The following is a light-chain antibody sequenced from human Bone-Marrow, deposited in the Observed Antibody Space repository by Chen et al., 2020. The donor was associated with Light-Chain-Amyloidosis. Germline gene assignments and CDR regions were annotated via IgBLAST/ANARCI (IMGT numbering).Light chain of an antibody. V-gene: IGLV3-21*02. Sequence: SYVLTQPSSVSVAPVQTATIACGGNNSGSTSVHRYQQTPGQAPLLVVYDDSDRPSGSPERLSGSNSGNTATLTISRVEAGDEADYYCQVWDRSSDRPVFGGGTKLTVL. CDR3: QVWDRSSDRPV. CDR2: DDS. J-gene: IGLJ3*02. CDR1: NSGSTS.